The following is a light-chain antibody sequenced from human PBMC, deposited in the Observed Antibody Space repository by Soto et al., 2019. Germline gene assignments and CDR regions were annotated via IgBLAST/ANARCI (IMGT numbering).Light chain of an antibody. V-gene: IGKV3-20*01. CDR1: QSVRSNN. CDR2: GAS. Sequence: VLTQSTGLLSLSPGERATLSCRASQSVRSNNLAWYQQKPGQAPSLLIHGASSRATGIPDRFSASGSGTDFTLTISRLETQDSAVYYCLQYKPFGQVTKEAIK. J-gene: IGKJ1*01. CDR3: LQYKP.